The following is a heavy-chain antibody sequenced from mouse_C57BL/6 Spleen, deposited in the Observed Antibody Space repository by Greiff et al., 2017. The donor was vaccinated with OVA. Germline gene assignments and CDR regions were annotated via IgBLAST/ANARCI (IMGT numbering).Heavy chain of an antibody. CDR3: AREVYGLLAMDY. J-gene: IGHJ4*01. D-gene: IGHD3-1*01. V-gene: IGHV1-80*01. Sequence: QVQLKQSGAELVKPGASVKISCKASGYAFSSYWMNWVKQRPGKGLEWIGQIYPGDGDTNYNGKFKGKATLTADKSSSTAYMQLSSLTSEDSAVYFCAREVYGLLAMDYWGQGTSVTVSS. CDR2: IYPGDGDT. CDR1: GYAFSSYW.